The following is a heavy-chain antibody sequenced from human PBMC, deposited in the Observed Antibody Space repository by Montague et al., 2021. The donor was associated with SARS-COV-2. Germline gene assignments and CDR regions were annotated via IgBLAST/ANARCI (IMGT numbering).Heavy chain of an antibody. Sequence: SETLSLTCNVSGDSITNTRYFWGWIRQPPGKALEWIGIIYHNGKTYYNPSLERRAPLSIDTSKNQFSLRLSSVIASDTAVYYCARGGGYGSGAVDYWGQGTLVTVSS. V-gene: IGHV4-39*01. CDR3: ARGGGYGSGAVDY. J-gene: IGHJ4*02. CDR1: GDSITNTRYF. CDR2: IYHNGKT. D-gene: IGHD5-18*01.